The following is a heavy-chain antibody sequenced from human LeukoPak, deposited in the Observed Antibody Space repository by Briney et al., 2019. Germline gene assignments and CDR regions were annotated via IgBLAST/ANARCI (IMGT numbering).Heavy chain of an antibody. CDR1: GFTFSSYG. CDR2: ISYDGSNK. Sequence: GGSLRLSCAASGFTFSSYGMQWVRQAPGKGLEWVAVISYDGSNKYYADSVKGRFTISRDNSKNTLYLQMNSLRAEDTAVYYCAKDPHIMGILDYYYGMDVWGQGTTVTVSS. J-gene: IGHJ6*02. CDR3: AKDPHIMGILDYYYGMDV. D-gene: IGHD1-26*01. V-gene: IGHV3-30*18.